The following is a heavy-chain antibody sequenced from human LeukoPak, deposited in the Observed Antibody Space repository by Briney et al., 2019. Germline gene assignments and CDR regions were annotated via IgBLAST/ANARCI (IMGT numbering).Heavy chain of an antibody. Sequence: PGGSLRLSCAASGFTFSSYAMSWVRQAPGKGLEWVSAISGSGGSTYYADSVKGRFTISRDNAKNTLYLQMNSLRAEDTAVYYCAREIYSYGYNFDYWGQGTLVTVSS. J-gene: IGHJ4*02. D-gene: IGHD5-18*01. V-gene: IGHV3-23*01. CDR1: GFTFSSYA. CDR2: ISGSGGST. CDR3: AREIYSYGYNFDY.